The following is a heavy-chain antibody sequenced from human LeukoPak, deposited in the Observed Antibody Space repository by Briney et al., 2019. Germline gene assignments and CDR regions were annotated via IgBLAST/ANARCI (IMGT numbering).Heavy chain of an antibody. CDR1: GGTFSSYA. D-gene: IGHD2-2*01. V-gene: IGHV1-69*05. CDR2: IIPIFGTA. CDR3: ASRVLGYCSSTSCYDDAFDI. Sequence: GASVKVSCKASGGTFSSYAISWVRQAPGQGLEWMGGIIPIFGTANYAQKFQGRVTITTDESTSTAYMELSSLRSEDTAVYYCASRVLGYCSSTSCYDDAFDIWGQGTMVTVSS. J-gene: IGHJ3*02.